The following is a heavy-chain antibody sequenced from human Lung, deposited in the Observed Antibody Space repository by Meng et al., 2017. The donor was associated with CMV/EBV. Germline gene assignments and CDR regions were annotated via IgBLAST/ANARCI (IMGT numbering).Heavy chain of an antibody. V-gene: IGHV3-11*04. J-gene: IGHJ4*02. Sequence: LTXAASGFTFSEYFMAWIRQTPGKGLEWVSYISPTSTTVFYAESVRGRSTVSRDNAKNSLLLQMDSLRADDTAVYYCARDIKSGRVGFDYWSQGTXVTVSS. CDR2: ISPTSTTV. CDR3: ARDIKSGRVGFDY. CDR1: GFTFSEYF.